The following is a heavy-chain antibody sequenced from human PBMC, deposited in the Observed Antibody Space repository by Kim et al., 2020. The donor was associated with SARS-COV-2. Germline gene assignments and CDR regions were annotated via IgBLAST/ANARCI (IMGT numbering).Heavy chain of an antibody. V-gene: IGHV3-48*03. CDR1: GFTFSSYE. CDR2: ISSSGSTI. D-gene: IGHD6-13*01. CDR3: ARDGKGAGSWYDY. J-gene: IGHJ4*02. Sequence: GGSLRLSCAASGFTFSSYEMNWVRQAPGKGLEWVSYISSSGSTIYYADSVKGRFTISRDNAKNSLYLQMNSLRAEDTAVYYCARDGKGAGSWYDYWGQGTLVTVSS.